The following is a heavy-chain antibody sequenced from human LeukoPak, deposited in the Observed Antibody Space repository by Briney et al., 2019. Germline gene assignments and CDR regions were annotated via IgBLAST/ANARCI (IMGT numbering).Heavy chain of an antibody. Sequence: PSGTLSLTCAVSGGAISSSNWWSWVRQPPGKGLEWIGEIYHSGSTNYNPSLKSRVTISVDKSKNQFSLKLSSVTAADTAVYHCARLGGYPSYFDYWGQGTLVTVSS. V-gene: IGHV4-4*02. CDR1: GGAISSSNW. J-gene: IGHJ4*02. CDR2: IYHSGST. CDR3: ARLGGYPSYFDY. D-gene: IGHD3-22*01.